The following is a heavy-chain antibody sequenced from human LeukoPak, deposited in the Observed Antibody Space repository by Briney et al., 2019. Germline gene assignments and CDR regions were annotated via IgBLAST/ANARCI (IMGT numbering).Heavy chain of an antibody. CDR3: ARMESAGGPPRWFDP. D-gene: IGHD6-13*01. CDR1: GGSISSYY. Sequence: PSETLSLTCTVSGGSISSYYWSWIRQPPGKGLEWIGYIYYSGSTNYNPSLKSRVTISVDTSKNQFSLKLSSVTAADTAVYYCARMESAGGPPRWFDPWGQGTLVTVSS. CDR2: IYYSGST. V-gene: IGHV4-59*01. J-gene: IGHJ5*02.